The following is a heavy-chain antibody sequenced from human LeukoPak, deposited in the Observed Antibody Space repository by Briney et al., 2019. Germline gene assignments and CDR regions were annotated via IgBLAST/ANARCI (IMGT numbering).Heavy chain of an antibody. CDR3: AKFNYYDSSGYPSQGDAFDI. Sequence: GRSLRLSCAASGFTFDDYAMHWVRQAPRKGLEWVSGISWNSGSIGYADSVKGRFTISRDNAKNSLYLQMNSLRAEDTALYYCAKFNYYDSSGYPSQGDAFDIWGQGTMVTVSS. D-gene: IGHD3-22*01. J-gene: IGHJ3*02. CDR1: GFTFDDYA. V-gene: IGHV3-9*01. CDR2: ISWNSGSI.